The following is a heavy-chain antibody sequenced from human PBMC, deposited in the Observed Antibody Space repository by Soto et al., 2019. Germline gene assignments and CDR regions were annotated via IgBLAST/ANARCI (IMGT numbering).Heavy chain of an antibody. CDR3: ARSGGNYWFDP. J-gene: IGHJ5*02. D-gene: IGHD2-21*02. CDR2: IYSGGST. CDR1: GFSVSSHY. Sequence: EVQLVESGGGLVQPGGSLRLSCVASGFSVSSHYMRWVRQAPGKGLEWVSVIYSGGSTYYADSVKGRFTISRDSSKNTLYLQMNSLRAEDTAVYYCARSGGNYWFDPWGQGTLVTVSS. V-gene: IGHV3-66*01.